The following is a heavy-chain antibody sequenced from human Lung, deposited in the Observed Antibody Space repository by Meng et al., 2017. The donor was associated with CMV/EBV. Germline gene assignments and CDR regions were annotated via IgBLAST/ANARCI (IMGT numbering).Heavy chain of an antibody. CDR2: INPNSGGT. Sequence: ASVKVSXKASGYTFTGYYMHWVRQAPGQGLEWMGWINPNSGGTNYAQKFQGRVTMTRDTSISTAYMELSRLRSDDTAVYYCAYTYDFWSGYYPPGMDVWGQGTRVTVSS. J-gene: IGHJ6*02. CDR3: AYTYDFWSGYYPPGMDV. V-gene: IGHV1-2*02. CDR1: GYTFTGYY. D-gene: IGHD3-3*01.